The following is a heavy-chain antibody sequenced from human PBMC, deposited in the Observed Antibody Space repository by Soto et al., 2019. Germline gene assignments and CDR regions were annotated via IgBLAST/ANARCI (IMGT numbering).Heavy chain of an antibody. J-gene: IGHJ4*02. CDR3: ARLPPGGTSTFDY. CDR1: GGSISSSSYY. V-gene: IGHV4-39*01. CDR2: IYYSGST. Sequence: SETLSLTCTVSGGSISSSSYYWGWIRQPPGKGLEWIGSIYYSGSTYYNPSLKSRVTISVDTSKNQFSLKLSSVTTADTAVYYCARLPPGGTSTFDYWGQGTLVTVSS. D-gene: IGHD2-8*02.